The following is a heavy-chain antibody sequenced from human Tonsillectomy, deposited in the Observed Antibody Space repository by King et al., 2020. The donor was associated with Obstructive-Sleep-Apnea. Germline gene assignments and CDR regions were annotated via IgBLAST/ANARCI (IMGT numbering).Heavy chain of an antibody. CDR3: AKDVVPAAPSAYYFDY. J-gene: IGHJ4*02. D-gene: IGHD2-2*01. CDR1: GFTFDDYA. CDR2: ISWNSGSV. V-gene: IGHV3-9*01. Sequence: VQLVESGGGLVQPGRSLRLSCAASGFTFDDYAMHWVRQAPGEGLEWVSGISWNSGSVGYADSVKGRFPLSRDNAKNSLYLQMNSLRAEDTALYYCAKDVVPAAPSAYYFDYWGQGTLVTVSS.